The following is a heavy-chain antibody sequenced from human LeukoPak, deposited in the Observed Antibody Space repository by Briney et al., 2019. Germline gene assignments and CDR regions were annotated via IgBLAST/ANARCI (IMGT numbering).Heavy chain of an antibody. CDR3: AKDPLIMITSLSGISAFDI. CDR2: ISGSGGST. D-gene: IGHD3-16*01. V-gene: IGHV3-23*01. Sequence: PGGSLRLSCAASGFTFSSYAMSWVRQAPGKGLEWVSAISGSGGSTYYADSVKGRFTISRDNSKNTLYLQTNSLRAEDTAVYYCAKDPLIMITSLSGISAFDIWGQGTMVTVSS. J-gene: IGHJ3*02. CDR1: GFTFSSYA.